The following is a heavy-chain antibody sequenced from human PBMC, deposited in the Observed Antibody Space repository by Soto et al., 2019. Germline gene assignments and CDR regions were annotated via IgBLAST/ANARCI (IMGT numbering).Heavy chain of an antibody. V-gene: IGHV1-69*06. CDR1: GGTFSSYA. Sequence: GASVKVSCKASGGTFSSYAISWVRQAPGQGLEWMGGIIPIFGTANYAQKFQGRVTITADKSTSTAYMELSSLRSEDTAVYYCARGPIAAAHPTLYFDYWGQGTLVTVSS. D-gene: IGHD6-13*01. CDR3: ARGPIAAAHPTLYFDY. CDR2: IIPIFGTA. J-gene: IGHJ4*02.